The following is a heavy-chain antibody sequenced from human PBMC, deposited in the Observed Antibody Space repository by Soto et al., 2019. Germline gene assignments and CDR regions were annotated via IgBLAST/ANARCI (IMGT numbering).Heavy chain of an antibody. CDR1: GGTFSSYA. J-gene: IGHJ6*02. CDR3: ARGSASDSSGYYCDDYYYYGMDV. Sequence: GASVKLSCKASGGTFSSYAISWLRQAPGQGLEWMGGIIAIFGRANYAQKVQGRVTITADKSKSTAYMELSRLRSEDTAVYDCARGSASDSSGYYCDDYYYYGMDVWGQGTTVTVSS. V-gene: IGHV1-69*06. D-gene: IGHD3-22*01. CDR2: IIAIFGRA.